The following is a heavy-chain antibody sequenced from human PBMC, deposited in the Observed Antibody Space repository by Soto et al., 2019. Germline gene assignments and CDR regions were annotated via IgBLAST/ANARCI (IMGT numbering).Heavy chain of an antibody. J-gene: IGHJ4*02. CDR3: AKAFDWLLGHFDY. V-gene: IGHV3-23*04. D-gene: IGHD3-9*01. Sequence: EVQLVASGGGLAQPGGSLRLSCAASGFIFSNYAVSWVRQAPGKGLEWVSSISGNGGSTHYADSVKGRFTISRDNSKNTLDLQMNSLRAEDTAVYYCAKAFDWLLGHFDYWGQGTLVTVSS. CDR1: GFIFSNYA. CDR2: ISGNGGST.